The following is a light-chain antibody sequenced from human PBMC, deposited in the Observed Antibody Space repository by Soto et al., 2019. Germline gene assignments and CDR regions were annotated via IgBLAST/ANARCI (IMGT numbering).Light chain of an antibody. CDR3: LLSVGSGIHWV. Sequence: QTVVTQEPSFSVSPGGTVTLTCGLTSGSVSTRNYPSWYQQIPGQAPRTLIYNTNTRSSGVPDRFSGSILGNKAALTITGAQAEDEFDYYCLLSVGSGIHWVFGEGTKLTVL. CDR1: SGSVSTRNY. V-gene: IGLV8-61*01. J-gene: IGLJ3*02. CDR2: NTN.